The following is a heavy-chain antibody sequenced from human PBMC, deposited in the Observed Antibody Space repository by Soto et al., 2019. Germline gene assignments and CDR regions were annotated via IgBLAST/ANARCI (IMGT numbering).Heavy chain of an antibody. CDR2: ISLYSDGT. Sequence: AAVKVSCKTSGYTFSNYGITWVRQAPGQPLEWLGWISLYSDGTNYAQKFQGRVSMTTDTSTTTAYMELRSLRSDDTAVYYCATVVPGAEAWFGPWGQGTLVTVS. J-gene: IGHJ5*02. D-gene: IGHD2-2*01. V-gene: IGHV1-18*01. CDR1: GYTFSNYG. CDR3: ATVVPGAEAWFGP.